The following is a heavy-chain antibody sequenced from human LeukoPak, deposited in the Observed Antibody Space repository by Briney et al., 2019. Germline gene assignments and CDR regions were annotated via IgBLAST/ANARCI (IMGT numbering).Heavy chain of an antibody. J-gene: IGHJ5*02. V-gene: IGHV4-34*01. D-gene: IGHD6-19*01. CDR1: VGSLTGYY. CDR3: ARVGQWLTPGFHP. CDR2: INHSGNT. Sequence: LESLSLTPAVYVGSLTGYYWSCSREPPGKGLEWSGEINHSGNTKYHPTLKSRGTISVDTSKNQFTLKLSSVTAADTAVYYCARVGQWLTPGFHPWGEGTLLTVSS.